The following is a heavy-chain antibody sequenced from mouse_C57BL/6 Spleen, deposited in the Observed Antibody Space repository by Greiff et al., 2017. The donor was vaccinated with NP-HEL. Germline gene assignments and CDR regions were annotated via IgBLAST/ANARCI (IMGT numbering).Heavy chain of an antibody. CDR1: GYTFTSYW. Sequence: QVQLQQPGAELVKPGASVKLSCKASGYTFTSYWMHWVKQRPGRGLEWIGRIDPNSGGTKYNEKFKSKATLTVDKPSSTAYMQLSSLTSEDSAFYYCARERAYYRNGDWYFDVWGTGTTVTVSS. CDR3: ARERAYYRNGDWYFDV. J-gene: IGHJ1*03. CDR2: IDPNSGGT. D-gene: IGHD2-14*01. V-gene: IGHV1-72*01.